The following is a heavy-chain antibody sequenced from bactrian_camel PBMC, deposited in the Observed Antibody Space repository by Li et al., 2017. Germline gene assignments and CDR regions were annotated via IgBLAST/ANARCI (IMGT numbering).Heavy chain of an antibody. V-gene: IGHV3-3*01. Sequence: HVQLVESGGGSVQAGGSLRLSCAAGRYTYKRNCMGWSRQRPGKDREGLAVLWIGGATTTYANSVKGRFTISHDNAKRTLYQQMNSLKPEDTGMYYCAADRARARTITRLSTELLMPESIFGYWGQGTQVTVS. CDR1: RYTYKRNC. CDR3: AADRARARTITRLSTELLMPESIFGY. J-gene: IGHJ6*01. D-gene: IGHD3*01. CDR2: LWIGGATT.